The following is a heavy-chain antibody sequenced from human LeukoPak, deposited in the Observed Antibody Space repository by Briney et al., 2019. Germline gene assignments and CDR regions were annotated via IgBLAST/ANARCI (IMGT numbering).Heavy chain of an antibody. V-gene: IGHV3-30*18. CDR3: AKDTHDCSGGSCYPRWFDP. CDR2: ISYDGSNK. D-gene: IGHD2-15*01. CDR1: GFTFSSYG. J-gene: IGHJ5*02. Sequence: GGSLRLSCAASGFTFSSYGMHWVRQAPGKGLEWVAVISYDGSNKYYSDSVKGGFTISRDNSKNTLYLQMNSLRAEDTAVYYCAKDTHDCSGGSCYPRWFDPWGQGTLVTVSS.